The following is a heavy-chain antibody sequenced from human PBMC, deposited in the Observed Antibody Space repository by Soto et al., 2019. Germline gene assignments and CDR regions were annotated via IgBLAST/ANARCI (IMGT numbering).Heavy chain of an antibody. D-gene: IGHD5-18*01. CDR2: IYDSGTT. Sequence: TSETLSLTCTVSGGSISRNYWSWIRQPPGKGLEWLGYIYDSGTTNYNPSVKSRVTISLDTSKSQFSLRMSSVTAADTAVYYCAREGEYSYGYFDHCVQGAQVPVSS. V-gene: IGHV4-59*01. CDR1: GGSISRNY. J-gene: IGHJ4*02. CDR3: AREGEYSYGYFDH.